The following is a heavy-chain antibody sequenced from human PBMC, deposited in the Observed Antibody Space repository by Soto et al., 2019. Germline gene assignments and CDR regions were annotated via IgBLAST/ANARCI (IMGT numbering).Heavy chain of an antibody. CDR2: IYYSGST. CDR1: GGSISSYY. J-gene: IGHJ6*03. V-gene: IGHV4-59*08. Sequence: SETLSLTCTVSGGSISSYYWSWIRQPPGKGLEWIGYIYYSGSTNYNPSLKSRVTISVDTSKNQFSLKLSSVTAADTAVYYCARRELGPGYYYYMDVWGKGTTVTVSS. D-gene: IGHD6-13*01. CDR3: ARRELGPGYYYYMDV.